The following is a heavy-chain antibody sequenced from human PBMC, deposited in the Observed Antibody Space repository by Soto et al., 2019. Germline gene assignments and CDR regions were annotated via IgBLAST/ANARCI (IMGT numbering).Heavy chain of an antibody. J-gene: IGHJ2*01. CDR2: IIPALGTA. D-gene: IGHD4-17*01. CDR1: GGTFSSHT. CDR3: ARPDFGDYWYFAL. Sequence: QDQLVQSGAEVKKPGSSVKVSCKASGGTFSSHTFSWVRQAPGQGLEWMGRIIPALGTATYAQKFQGRVTITADEYATTVCMELNSLRSEDTAVYYCARPDFGDYWYFALWGRGTLVTGSS. V-gene: IGHV1-69*08.